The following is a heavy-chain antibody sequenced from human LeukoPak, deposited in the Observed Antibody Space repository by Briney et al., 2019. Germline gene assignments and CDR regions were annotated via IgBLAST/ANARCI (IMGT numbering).Heavy chain of an antibody. D-gene: IGHD6-19*01. CDR2: ISTSGGTT. CDR3: AKGGSGWHYFDY. J-gene: IGHJ4*02. Sequence: PRGSLRLSCAASGFTFSSHAMSWVRQGAGKGRGWGSDISTSGGTTNYADSVKGRLIISRDNSKNTLYLQMNSLRAEDRAVYYCAKGGSGWHYFDYWGQGTLVSVSS. CDR1: GFTFSSHA. V-gene: IGHV3-23*01.